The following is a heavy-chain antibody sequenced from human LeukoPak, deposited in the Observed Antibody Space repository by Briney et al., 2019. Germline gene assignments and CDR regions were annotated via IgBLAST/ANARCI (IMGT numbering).Heavy chain of an antibody. Sequence: GGSLRLSCAASGFTFSTYAMSWVRQAPGKGLEWVSTISGSGGGTYFADSVKGRFTISRDTSRSTLYLQMNSLRAEDAAVYYCAKAPVTSCRGAFCYPFDYWGQGTLVTVSS. J-gene: IGHJ4*02. V-gene: IGHV3-23*01. CDR2: ISGSGGGT. D-gene: IGHD2-15*01. CDR1: GFTFSTYA. CDR3: AKAPVTSCRGAFCYPFDY.